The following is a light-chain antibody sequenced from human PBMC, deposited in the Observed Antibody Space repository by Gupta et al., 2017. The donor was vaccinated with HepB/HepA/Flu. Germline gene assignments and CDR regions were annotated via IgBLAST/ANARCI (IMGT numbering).Light chain of an antibody. J-gene: IGKJ1*01. CDR1: QTIYTY. Sequence: DIQMTQFPSSMSAPVGDRVTITCRESQTIYTYLNWYQQKPEKAPRLMIYHASKGQSGVTSRFSGSGDAKEFTHYSSRRQCEDFANYYGRQDYAIQTFGQGTXVEI. CDR3: RQDYAIQT. V-gene: IGKV1-39*01. CDR2: HAS.